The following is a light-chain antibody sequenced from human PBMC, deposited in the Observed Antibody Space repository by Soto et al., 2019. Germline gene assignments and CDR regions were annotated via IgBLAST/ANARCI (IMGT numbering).Light chain of an antibody. Sequence: DIQMTQSPSSLSASVGDRVIITCRASQSINRDLNWYQQRPGKAPKLLIYAASTLQRGVPSRFSRSGSGTDFTLSSSSLQTEDFATYSCQQSYSIPHTFGQGTKLEIK. CDR2: AAS. V-gene: IGKV1-39*01. J-gene: IGKJ2*01. CDR1: QSINRD. CDR3: QQSYSIPHT.